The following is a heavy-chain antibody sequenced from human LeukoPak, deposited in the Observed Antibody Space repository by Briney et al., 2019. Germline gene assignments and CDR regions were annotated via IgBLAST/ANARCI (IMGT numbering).Heavy chain of an antibody. CDR1: GGSISSSSSY. D-gene: IGHD2-2*01. V-gene: IGHV4-39*01. CDR2: IYYSGSS. J-gene: IGHJ6*03. Sequence: SETLSLTCSVSGGSISSSSSYWGWIRQPPGKGLEWIGSIYYSGSSFDNPALKSRVTISVDTSKNQFSLKLSSVTAADTAVYYCARLSDYYYYMDVWGKGTTVTVSS. CDR3: ARLSDYYYYMDV.